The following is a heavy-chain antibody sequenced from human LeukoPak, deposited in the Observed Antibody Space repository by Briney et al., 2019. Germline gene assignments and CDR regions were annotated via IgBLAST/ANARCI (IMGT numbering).Heavy chain of an antibody. CDR1: GFIFSNNW. CDR3: VAGKGK. J-gene: IGHJ1*01. Sequence: PWGSLRLSCAASGFIFSNNWMHWVRQAPGKGLVWVSRIKRDGSSTNYADSVKGRFTISRDNAKNTVYLQMNSLTPEDTAVYYSVAGKGKWGQATELTVSS. D-gene: IGHD6-19*01. V-gene: IGHV3-74*01. CDR2: IKRDGSST.